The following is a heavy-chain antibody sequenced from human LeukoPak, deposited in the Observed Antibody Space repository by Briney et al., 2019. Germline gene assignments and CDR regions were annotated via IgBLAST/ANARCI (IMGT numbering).Heavy chain of an antibody. Sequence: ASVTVSCKASGYTFTNYGITWVRQAPGQGLEWMGWISPYKGDRNYAQSLQGRGTMTTDTSTSTAYMEVRSLRSDDTAVYYCARRRYYGSGSSNWFDPWGQGTLVTVSS. J-gene: IGHJ5*02. CDR1: GYTFTNYG. D-gene: IGHD3-10*01. V-gene: IGHV1-18*01. CDR2: ISPYKGDR. CDR3: ARRRYYGSGSSNWFDP.